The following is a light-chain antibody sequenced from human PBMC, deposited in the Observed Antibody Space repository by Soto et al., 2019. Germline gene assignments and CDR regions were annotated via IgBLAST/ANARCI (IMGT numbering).Light chain of an antibody. Sequence: QSALTQPASVSGSPGQSITISCTGTSSDVGGYNYVSWFQQHPGKAPKLKIYEVSNRPSGVSNRFSGSKSGYTASLTISEPQAEDEADYYCTSITSSSTWVFGGGTQLTVL. J-gene: IGLJ7*01. CDR1: SSDVGGYNY. CDR3: TSITSSSTWV. V-gene: IGLV2-14*03. CDR2: EVS.